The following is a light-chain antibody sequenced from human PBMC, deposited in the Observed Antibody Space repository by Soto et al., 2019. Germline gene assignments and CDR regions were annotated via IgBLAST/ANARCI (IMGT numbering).Light chain of an antibody. V-gene: IGKV3-15*01. J-gene: IGKJ1*01. CDR1: QSVGHN. CDR3: YQDHNWRPCT. CDR2: TAS. Sequence: DIVVTQSPATLSASQGERATLSCRASQSVGHNLAWYQQKPGQPPRLLIYTASSRPTGIPSRFSGSGSGTACTPPISSRQSEDVAVNYYYQDHNWRPCTFGEGTKVEIK.